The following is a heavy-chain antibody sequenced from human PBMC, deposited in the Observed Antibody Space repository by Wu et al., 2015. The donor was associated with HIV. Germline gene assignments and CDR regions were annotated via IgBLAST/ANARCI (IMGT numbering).Heavy chain of an antibody. CDR1: GGTFSNYA. D-gene: IGHD3-22*01. CDR3: AREYRYYYDSSDYVDY. CDR2: IIPTSATA. V-gene: IGHV1-69*18. Sequence: QVQLVQSGAEVKKPGSSVKVSCKASGGTFSNYAINWVRQAPGQGLEWMGRIIPTSATANYAQKFQGRVTLTADESTSTAYMELSSLRSDDTAVYYCAREYRYYYDSSDYVDYWGQGTLVTVSS. J-gene: IGHJ4*02.